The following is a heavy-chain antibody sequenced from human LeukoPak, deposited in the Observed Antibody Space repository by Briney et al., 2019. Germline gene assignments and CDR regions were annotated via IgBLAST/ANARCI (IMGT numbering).Heavy chain of an antibody. CDR3: ARDTHHYDFWSGYYNWFDP. D-gene: IGHD3-3*01. J-gene: IGHJ5*02. Sequence: GGSLRLSCAASGFTFSDYYMSWIRQAPGKGLEWVSYISSSGSTIYYADSVKGRFTISRDNAKNSLYLKMNSLRAEDTAVYYCARDTHHYDFWSGYYNWFDPWGQGTLVTVSS. V-gene: IGHV3-11*01. CDR1: GFTFSDYY. CDR2: ISSSGSTI.